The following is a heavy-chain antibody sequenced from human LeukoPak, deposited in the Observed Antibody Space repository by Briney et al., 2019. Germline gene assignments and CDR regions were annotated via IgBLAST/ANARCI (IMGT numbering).Heavy chain of an antibody. CDR3: ARVCSSTSCYRDAFDI. J-gene: IGHJ3*02. Sequence: SQTLSLTCTVSGGSISSGDYYWRWLRQPPGTGLEWVGYIYYSGSTYYSPSLKSRVTISVDTSKNQFSLKLSSVTAADTAVYYCARVCSSTSCYRDAFDIWGQGTMVTVSS. CDR2: IYYSGST. CDR1: GGSISSGDYY. D-gene: IGHD2-2*01. V-gene: IGHV4-30-4*08.